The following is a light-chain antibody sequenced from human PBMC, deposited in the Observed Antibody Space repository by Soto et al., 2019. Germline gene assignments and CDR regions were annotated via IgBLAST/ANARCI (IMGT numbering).Light chain of an antibody. V-gene: IGLV2-23*01. CDR2: EGT. J-gene: IGLJ1*01. CDR1: SSDVGGCNL. CDR3: CSFAGRYXIYV. Sequence: QSLLTQPASVSGSPGQSITISCTGTSSDVGGCNLFSWYQQHRGKAPKLMIYEGTKRPSGFSNRFYGPKSGNTASLTISGLQDEDEADYYCCSFAGRYXIYVLGTGTKVXV.